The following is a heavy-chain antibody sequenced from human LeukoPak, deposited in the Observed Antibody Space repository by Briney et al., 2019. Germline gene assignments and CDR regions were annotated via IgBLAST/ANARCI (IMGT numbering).Heavy chain of an antibody. CDR2: ISYDGSNK. V-gene: IGHV3-30*18. CDR3: AKDYYGSGSSFFDY. CDR1: GFTFSSYG. J-gene: IGHJ4*02. D-gene: IGHD3-10*01. Sequence: PGRSLRLSCAASGFTFSSYGMHWVRQAPGKGLEWVAVISYDGSNKYYADSVKGRFTISRDNSKNTLYLQMNSLRAEDTAVYYCAKDYYGSGSSFFDYWGQGTLVTASS.